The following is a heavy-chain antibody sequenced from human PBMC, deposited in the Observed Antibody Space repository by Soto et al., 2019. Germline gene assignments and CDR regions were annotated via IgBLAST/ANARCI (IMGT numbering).Heavy chain of an antibody. Sequence: QITLKESGPTLVKPTQTLTLTCTFSGFSLSTSGVGVGWIRKPPGKALEWLALIYWDDDKRYSPSLKSRLTLSKDITKTRVVITMTNIDTMDTYKFICEVSTEEGGPSYYFDYLSQGPLVTVSS. D-gene: IGHD3-16*01. J-gene: IGHJ4*02. CDR3: EVSTEEGGPSYYFDY. CDR2: IYWDDDK. CDR1: GFSLSTSGVG. V-gene: IGHV2-5*02.